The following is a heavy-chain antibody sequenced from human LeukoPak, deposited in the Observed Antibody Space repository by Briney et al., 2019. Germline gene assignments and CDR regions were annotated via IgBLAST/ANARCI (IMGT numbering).Heavy chain of an antibody. D-gene: IGHD3-22*01. J-gene: IGHJ4*02. CDR1: GFTFSSYA. Sequence: PGGSLRLSYAASGFTFSSYAMSWVRQAPGKGLEWVSAISGSGGSTYYADSVKGRFTISRDNSKNTLYLQMNSLRAEDTAVYYCASPPSDYYDSSGYYSPPFDYWGQGTLVTVSS. CDR3: ASPPSDYYDSSGYYSPPFDY. V-gene: IGHV3-23*01. CDR2: ISGSGGST.